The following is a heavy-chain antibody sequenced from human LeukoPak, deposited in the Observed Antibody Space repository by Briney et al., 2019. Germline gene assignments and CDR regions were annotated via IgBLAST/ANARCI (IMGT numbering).Heavy chain of an antibody. CDR2: ISAYNGNT. V-gene: IGHV1-18*01. CDR3: ARSERLLWFGELTIDNWFDP. D-gene: IGHD3-10*01. CDR1: GYTFTSHG. J-gene: IGHJ5*02. Sequence: GASVKVSCKASGYTFTSHGISWVRQAPGQGLEWMGWISAYNGNTNYAQKLQGRVTMTTDTSTSTAYMELRSLRSDDTAVYYCARSERLLWFGELTIDNWFDPWGQGTLVTVSS.